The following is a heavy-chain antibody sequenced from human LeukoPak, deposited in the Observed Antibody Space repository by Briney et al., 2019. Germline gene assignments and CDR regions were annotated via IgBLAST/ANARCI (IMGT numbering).Heavy chain of an antibody. CDR2: ISSNGGTT. J-gene: IGHJ4*02. CDR1: GFTFSAYT. CDR3: AKGVRDVVVVVAAADY. Sequence: GGSLRLSCSASGFTFSAYTMHWVRQAPGKGLEYVSAISSNGGTTYYADSVKGRFTISRDNSKNTLYLQMNSLRAEDAAVYYCAKGVRDVVVVVAAADYWGQGTLVTVSS. D-gene: IGHD2-15*01. V-gene: IGHV3-64*04.